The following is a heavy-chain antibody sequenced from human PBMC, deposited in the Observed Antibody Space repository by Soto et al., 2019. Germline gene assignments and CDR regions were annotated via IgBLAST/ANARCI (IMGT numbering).Heavy chain of an antibody. CDR1: GGSFSGYY. CDR3: ARELDAIWSGYHYYYYYYGMDV. D-gene: IGHD3-3*01. Sequence: LETLSLTCAVYGGSFSGYYWSWIRQPPGKGLEWIGEINHSGSTNYNPSLKSRVTISVDTSKNQFSLKLSSVTAADTAVYYCARELDAIWSGYHYYYYYYGMDVWGQGTTVTVSS. CDR2: INHSGST. J-gene: IGHJ6*02. V-gene: IGHV4-34*01.